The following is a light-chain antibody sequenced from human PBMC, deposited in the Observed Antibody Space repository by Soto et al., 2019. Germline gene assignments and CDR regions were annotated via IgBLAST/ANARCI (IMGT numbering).Light chain of an antibody. V-gene: IGKV1-27*01. CDR1: QSFSIY. CDR3: QQYNIYSWT. J-gene: IGKJ1*01. CDR2: GIS. Sequence: DFQMTQSPSSLSASVGDRVTITCRASQSFSIYLAWYQQKPGKVPKLLISGISTLQSGVPSRFSGSGSGTEFTLTISSLQPDDFATYYCQQYNIYSWTFGQGTKVEIK.